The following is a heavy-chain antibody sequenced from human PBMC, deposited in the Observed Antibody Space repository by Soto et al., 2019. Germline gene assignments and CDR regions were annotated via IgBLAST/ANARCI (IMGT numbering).Heavy chain of an antibody. V-gene: IGHV3-23*01. CDR2: ISGSGGST. CDR1: GFTFSSYA. Sequence: GGSLRLSCAASGFTFSSYAMSWVRQAPGKGLEWVSAISGSGGSTYYADSVKGRFTISRDNSKNTLYLQMNSLRAEDTAVYYCATLLRYFDWLHIFRDPPPYYFDYWGQGTLVTVSS. CDR3: ATLLRYFDWLHIFRDPPPYYFDY. D-gene: IGHD3-9*01. J-gene: IGHJ4*02.